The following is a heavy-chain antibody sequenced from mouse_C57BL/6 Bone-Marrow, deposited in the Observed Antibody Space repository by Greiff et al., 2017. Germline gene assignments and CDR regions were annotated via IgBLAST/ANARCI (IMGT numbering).Heavy chain of an antibody. D-gene: IGHD2-10*01. CDR3: ARAYLWFAY. CDR2: ISDGGRYN. CDR1: GFTFSSYA. Sequence: EVQGVESGGGLVKPGGSLKLSCAASGFTFSSYAMSWVRQTPEQRLEWVAPISDGGRYNYYPDNVKGRFTLSRDKAKNNRYLQMSHLKSDDTAMYYCARAYLWFAYWVQGTLVTVSA. V-gene: IGHV5-4*01. J-gene: IGHJ3*01.